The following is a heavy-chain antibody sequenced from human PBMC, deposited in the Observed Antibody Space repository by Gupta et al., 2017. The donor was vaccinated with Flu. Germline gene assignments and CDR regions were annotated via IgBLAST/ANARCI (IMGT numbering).Heavy chain of an antibody. CDR3: ARGLGDIVVVPAATTLSPFDP. D-gene: IGHD2-2*01. CDR1: GYTFTGYA. CDR2: INAGNGNT. V-gene: IGHV1-3*01. J-gene: IGHJ5*02. Sequence: QVQLVQSGAEVKKPGASVKVSCKASGYTFTGYAMHWVRQAPGQRLEWMGWINAGNGNTKYSQKFQGRVTITRDTSASTAYMELSSLRSEDTAVYYCARGLGDIVVVPAATTLSPFDPWGQGTLVTVSS.